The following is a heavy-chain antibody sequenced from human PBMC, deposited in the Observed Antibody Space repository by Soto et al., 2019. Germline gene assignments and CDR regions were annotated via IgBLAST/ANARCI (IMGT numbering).Heavy chain of an antibody. D-gene: IGHD3-22*01. Sequence: SETLSLTCAVDGGSFSCYYWSWIRQPPGKGLEWIGEINHSGSTNYNPSLKSRVTISVDTSKNQFSLKLSSVTAADTAVYYCARATRAYYYDSSGYYRQRYFDYWGQGTLVTVSS. CDR1: GGSFSCYY. CDR2: INHSGST. V-gene: IGHV4-34*01. J-gene: IGHJ4*02. CDR3: ARATRAYYYDSSGYYRQRYFDY.